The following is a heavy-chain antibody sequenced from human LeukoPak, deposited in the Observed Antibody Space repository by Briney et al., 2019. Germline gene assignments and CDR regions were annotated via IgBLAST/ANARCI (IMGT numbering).Heavy chain of an antibody. CDR3: ARDADWASDY. J-gene: IGHJ4*02. CDR1: GFTFKNHW. V-gene: IGHV3-7*01. D-gene: IGHD3/OR15-3a*01. CDR2: MKQDGSEQ. Sequence: GGSLRLSCVGSGFTFKNHWMVWVRQAPGKGLEWVANMKQDGSEQYYGDSVRGRFTISRDNAKNSLYLQMNSPRAADTAVYYCARDADWASDYWGQGTLVTVSS.